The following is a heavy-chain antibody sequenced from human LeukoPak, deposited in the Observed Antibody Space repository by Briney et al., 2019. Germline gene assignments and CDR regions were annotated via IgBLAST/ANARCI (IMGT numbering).Heavy chain of an antibody. Sequence: TSETLSLTCTVSGGSISSYYWSWIRQPPGKGLEWIGYIYYSGSTNYNPSLKSRVTISVDTSKNQFSLKLSSVTAADTAVYYCARGVVGCSGGSCYASLFDYWGQGTLVTVSS. V-gene: IGHV4-59*01. CDR3: ARGVVGCSGGSCYASLFDY. CDR1: GGSISSYY. D-gene: IGHD2-15*01. CDR2: IYYSGST. J-gene: IGHJ4*02.